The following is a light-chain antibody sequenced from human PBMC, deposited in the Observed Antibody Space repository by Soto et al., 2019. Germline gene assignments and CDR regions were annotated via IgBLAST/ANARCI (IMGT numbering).Light chain of an antibody. CDR3: QQYNSWPFT. Sequence: EIVMTQSPATLSVSPGERATLSCRASQSVSSNLAWYQQKPGQAPRLLIYVASTRSTDIPARFSGSGSGTDFSLTISSLQSADFEVYYCQQYNSWPFTFGPETKVDIK. J-gene: IGKJ3*01. CDR2: VAS. CDR1: QSVSSN. V-gene: IGKV3-15*01.